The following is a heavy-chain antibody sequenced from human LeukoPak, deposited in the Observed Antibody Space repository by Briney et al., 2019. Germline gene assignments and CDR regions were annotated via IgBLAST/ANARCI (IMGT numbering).Heavy chain of an antibody. Sequence: GGSLRLSCAASGFTFSSYSMNWVRQAPGKGLEWVSYISSSSSTIYYADSVKGRFTISRDNAKNSLYLQMNSLRAEDTAVYYCAREGGGYCTNGVCYTGDYFDYWGQGTLVTVSS. CDR1: GFTFSSYS. V-gene: IGHV3-48*01. CDR2: ISSSSSTI. CDR3: AREGGGYCTNGVCYTGDYFDY. D-gene: IGHD2-8*01. J-gene: IGHJ4*02.